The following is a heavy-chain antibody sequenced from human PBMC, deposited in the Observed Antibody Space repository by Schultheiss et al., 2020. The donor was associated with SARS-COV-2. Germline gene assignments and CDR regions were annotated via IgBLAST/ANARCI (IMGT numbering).Heavy chain of an antibody. D-gene: IGHD3-16*01. V-gene: IGHV1-46*03. J-gene: IGHJ4*02. CDR2: INPSGGYT. CDR1: GYTFTGYY. Sequence: ASVKVSCKASGYTFTGYYIHWVRQAPGQGLEWMGMINPSGGYTLHAQKFQGRVTVTWDTSTSTVHMELSSLRSEDTAIYYCTRGAEKLRNYFDYWGQGTLVTVSS. CDR3: TRGAEKLRNYFDY.